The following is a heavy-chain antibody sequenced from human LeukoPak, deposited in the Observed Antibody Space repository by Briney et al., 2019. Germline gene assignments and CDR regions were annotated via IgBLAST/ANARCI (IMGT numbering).Heavy chain of an antibody. CDR3: VKDHRYCSAWYVRGLDY. V-gene: IGHV3-64D*09. J-gene: IGHJ4*02. CDR2: ISSDGGST. D-gene: IGHD6-19*01. Sequence: GGSLRLSCSASGLTFSGYAMHWVRQAPGRGLEYVSAISSDGGSTHYADSVKGRFTISRDNSKNTLYLQMSSLRAEYTAVYYCVKDHRYCSAWYVRGLDYCGQGTLVTVSS. CDR1: GLTFSGYA.